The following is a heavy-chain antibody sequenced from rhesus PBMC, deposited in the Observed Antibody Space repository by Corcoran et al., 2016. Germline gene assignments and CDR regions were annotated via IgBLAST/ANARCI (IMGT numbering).Heavy chain of an antibody. CDR1: GFSLSTSGMR. J-gene: IGHJ5-2*02. Sequence: QVTLKESGPALVKPTQTLTLTCPFSGFSLSTSGMRVSWIRQPPGKALEWLACIDWVDDKYSSTRLKSRLTISKDTSKNQVVLTMTNMDPVDTATYYCARRRSLDVWGRGVLVTVSS. CDR3: ARRRSLDV. CDR2: IDWVDDK. D-gene: IGHD5-24*01. V-gene: IGHV2S2*01.